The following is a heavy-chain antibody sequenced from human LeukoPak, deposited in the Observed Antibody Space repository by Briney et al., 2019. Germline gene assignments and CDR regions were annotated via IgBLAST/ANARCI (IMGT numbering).Heavy chain of an antibody. Sequence: GGSLRLSCAAPGFRFSSTGMHWVRQAPGKGLQWVALIWYDGSNSVYADSVKGRFTISRDNSKNTAHLQMNNLRAEDTAVYYCAKDYGTTATAVQLRAPYFDFWGQGALVTVAS. J-gene: IGHJ4*02. CDR2: IWYDGSNS. CDR1: GFRFSSTG. V-gene: IGHV3-33*06. CDR3: AKDYGTTATAVQLRAPYFDF. D-gene: IGHD4-11*01.